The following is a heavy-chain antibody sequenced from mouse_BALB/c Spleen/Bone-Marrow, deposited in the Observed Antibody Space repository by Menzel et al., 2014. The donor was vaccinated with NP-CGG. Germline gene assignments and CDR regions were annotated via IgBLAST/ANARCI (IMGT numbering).Heavy chain of an antibody. CDR2: IDPSDSET. Sequence: VQLQQSGPQLVRPGASVKISCKASGYSFTSYWMHWVKQRPGQGLEWIGMIDPSDSETRLNQKFKDKATLTVVKSSSTAYMQLSSPTSEDSAVYYCASPSDGNPFAYWGQGTLVTVSA. D-gene: IGHD2-1*01. V-gene: IGHV1S127*01. J-gene: IGHJ3*01. CDR3: ASPSDGNPFAY. CDR1: GYSFTSYW.